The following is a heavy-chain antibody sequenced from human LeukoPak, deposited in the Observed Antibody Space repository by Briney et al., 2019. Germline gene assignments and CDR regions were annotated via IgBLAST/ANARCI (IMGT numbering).Heavy chain of an antibody. CDR1: GFTFRSYA. CDR3: ARGRNIVAISGYFDY. V-gene: IGHV3-30-3*01. J-gene: IGHJ4*02. Sequence: GGSLRLSCAASGFTFRSYALHWVRQAPGKGLEWVALISYDGSNKHYADSVKGRFTTSRDNSKNTLYLEMNSLRAEDTAVYYCARGRNIVAISGYFDYWGQGTLVTVSS. D-gene: IGHD5-12*01. CDR2: ISYDGSNK.